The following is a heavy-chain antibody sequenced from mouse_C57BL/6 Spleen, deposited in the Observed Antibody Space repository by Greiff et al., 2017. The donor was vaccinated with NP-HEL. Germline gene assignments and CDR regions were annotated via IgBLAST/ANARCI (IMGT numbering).Heavy chain of an antibody. CDR3: ARDSLITTVVAPPWFAY. CDR2: ISDGGSYT. D-gene: IGHD1-1*01. J-gene: IGHJ3*01. Sequence: VQGVESGGGLVKPGGSLKLSCAASGFTFSSYAMSWVRQTPEKRLEWVATISDGGSYTYYPDNVNGRFTISRDNAKNNLYLQLSQLKSDDTAMYYCARDSLITTVVAPPWFAYWGQGTLVTVSA. V-gene: IGHV5-4*01. CDR1: GFTFSSYA.